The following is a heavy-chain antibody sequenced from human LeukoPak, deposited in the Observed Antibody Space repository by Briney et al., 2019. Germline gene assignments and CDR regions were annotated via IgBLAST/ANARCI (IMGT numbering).Heavy chain of an antibody. D-gene: IGHD3-22*01. J-gene: IGHJ3*02. CDR3: ASRYDSSGYYDAFDI. V-gene: IGHV5-51*01. CDR2: IYPGDSDT. Sequence: GESLKISCKGSGYSFTSYWIGWVRQMPGKGLEWMGIIYPGDSDTRYSPSFQGQVTISADKSISTAYQQWSSLKASDTAMYYCASRYDSSGYYDAFDIWGQGTMVTVSS. CDR1: GYSFTSYW.